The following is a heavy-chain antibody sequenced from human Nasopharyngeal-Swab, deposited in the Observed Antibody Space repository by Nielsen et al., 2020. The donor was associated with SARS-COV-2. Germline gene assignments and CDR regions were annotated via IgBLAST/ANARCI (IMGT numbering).Heavy chain of an antibody. J-gene: IGHJ4*02. CDR3: ARGRRPNYDILTGYSDFDY. CDR1: GFTFSSYG. D-gene: IGHD3-9*01. Sequence: GGSLRLSCAASGFTFSSYGMHWVRQAPGKGLEWVAVISYDGSNKYYADSVQGRFTISRDNSKNTLYLQMNSLRAEDTAVYYCARGRRPNYDILTGYSDFDYWGQGTLVTVSS. CDR2: ISYDGSNK. V-gene: IGHV3-30*03.